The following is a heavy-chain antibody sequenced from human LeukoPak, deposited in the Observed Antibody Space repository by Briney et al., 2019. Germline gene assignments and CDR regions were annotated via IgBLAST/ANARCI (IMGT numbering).Heavy chain of an antibody. V-gene: IGHV4-4*07. D-gene: IGHD6-13*01. Sequence: KPSETLSLTCTVSGGSISTYYWSWIRQPAGKGLEWIGRIYTTGSTNYNPSLMSRVTMAVDTSKNLFSLKLNSVSAADTAVYYCARDLRTLYSSNWYVGAFDIWGQGTLVTVSS. CDR3: ARDLRTLYSSNWYVGAFDI. CDR1: GGSISTYY. CDR2: IYTTGST. J-gene: IGHJ3*02.